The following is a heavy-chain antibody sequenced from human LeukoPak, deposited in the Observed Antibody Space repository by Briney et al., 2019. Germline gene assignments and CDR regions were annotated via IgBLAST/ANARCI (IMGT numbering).Heavy chain of an antibody. CDR3: AKDMEPLYYYDSSGYFDY. CDR2: ISSSSSYI. Sequence: GGSLRLSCAASGFTFSSYRMNWVRQAPGKGLEWVSSISSSSSYIYYADSVKGRFTISRDNAKNSLYLQMNSLRAEDTALYYCAKDMEPLYYYDSSGYFDYWAREPWSPSPQ. CDR1: GFTFSSYR. V-gene: IGHV3-21*04. D-gene: IGHD3-22*01. J-gene: IGHJ4*02.